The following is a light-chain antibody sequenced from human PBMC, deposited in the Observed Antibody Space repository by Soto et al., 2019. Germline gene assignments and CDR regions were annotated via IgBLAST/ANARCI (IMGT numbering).Light chain of an antibody. CDR2: LNNDGSH. J-gene: IGLJ2*01. Sequence: QRVLTQSPSASASLGASVKLTCTVSSGHSSYAIAWHQKQPGKGPRYLMDLNNDGSHTKGDGIPDRFSGSSSGADRYLIISSLQSEDEADYYCQTWGTGFQFFGGGTKLTV. CDR1: SGHSSYA. V-gene: IGLV4-69*01. CDR3: QTWGTGFQF.